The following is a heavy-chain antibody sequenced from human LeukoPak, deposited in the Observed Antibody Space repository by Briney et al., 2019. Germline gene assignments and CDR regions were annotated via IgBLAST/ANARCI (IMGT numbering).Heavy chain of an antibody. J-gene: IGHJ4*02. V-gene: IGHV4-39*07. CDR3: ARERMITFGGVIVI. CDR2: IYYSGST. D-gene: IGHD3-16*02. CDR1: TFSSYA. Sequence: TFSSYAMAWARQAPGKGLEWIGSIYYSGSTYYNPSLKSRVTISVDTSKNQFSLKLSSVTAADTAVYYCARERMITFGGVIVIWGQGTLVTVSS.